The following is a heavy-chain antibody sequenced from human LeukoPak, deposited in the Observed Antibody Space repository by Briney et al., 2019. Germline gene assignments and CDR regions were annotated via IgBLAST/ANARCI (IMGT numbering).Heavy chain of an antibody. V-gene: IGHV3-74*01. D-gene: IGHD5-24*01. CDR3: ARDWVYKIDY. CDR2: ISHDGII. Sequence: AGGSLRLSCAASGFTFGNSWMTWVRRTPGKGLVWVSRISHDGIISYADSVKGRFTISRDNAKNTLILQMNSLRVEDTAVYYCARDWVYKIDYWGRGTLVTVSS. CDR1: GFTFGNSW. J-gene: IGHJ4*02.